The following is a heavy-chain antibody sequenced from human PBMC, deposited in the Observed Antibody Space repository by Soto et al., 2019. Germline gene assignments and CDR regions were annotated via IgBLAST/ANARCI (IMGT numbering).Heavy chain of an antibody. Sequence: LSLTCTVSGGSISSSSYYWGWIRQPPGKGLEWIGSIYYSGSTYYNPSLKSRVTISVDTSKNQFSLKLSSVTAADTAVYYCARDPNYDFWSGYYFSYYGMDVWGQGTTVTVSS. J-gene: IGHJ6*02. D-gene: IGHD3-3*01. CDR1: GGSISSSSYY. CDR2: IYYSGST. CDR3: ARDPNYDFWSGYYFSYYGMDV. V-gene: IGHV4-39*02.